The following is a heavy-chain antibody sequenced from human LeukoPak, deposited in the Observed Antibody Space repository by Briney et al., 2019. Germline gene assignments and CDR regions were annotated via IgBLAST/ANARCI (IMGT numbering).Heavy chain of an antibody. J-gene: IGHJ4*02. CDR3: ARDYGDEN. D-gene: IGHD4-17*01. CDR1: GFTLRSYW. Sequence: GGSLRLSCAASGFTLRSYWMSWVRQAPGKGLEWVANINQDGSERYYVDSVQGRFTISRDNAKNSLYLHMSSLRADDTAVYYCARDYGDENWGQGTLVTVSS. V-gene: IGHV3-7*01. CDR2: INQDGSER.